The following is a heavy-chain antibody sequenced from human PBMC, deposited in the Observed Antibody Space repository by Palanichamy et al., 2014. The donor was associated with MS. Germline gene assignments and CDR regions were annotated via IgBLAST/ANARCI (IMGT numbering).Heavy chain of an antibody. CDR2: IYHTGVT. CDR1: GDSMNSNTW. CDR3: AKRSGIDCTTTACSGYFDL. J-gene: IGHJ2*01. Sequence: QVQLQESGPGLVKPSGTLSLTCALLGDSMNSNTWLSWVRQPPGQGLEWIGEIYHTGVTNYNPSLASRVTFSVDKSNNQVSLRVNFVTAADTAVYFCAKRSGIDCTTTACSGYFDLWGRGTLVVVSS. V-gene: IGHV4-4*02. D-gene: IGHD2-2*01.